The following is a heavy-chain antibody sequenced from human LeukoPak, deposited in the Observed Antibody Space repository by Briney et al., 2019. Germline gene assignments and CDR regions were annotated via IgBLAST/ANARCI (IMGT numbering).Heavy chain of an antibody. CDR1: GFTFRDAW. D-gene: IGHD3-10*01. J-gene: IGHJ4*02. CDR3: AKSRSGSSNWALRIFDN. Sequence: GGSLRLSCAASGFTFRDAWMTWVRQAPGKGLEWVGRIRSRADGGTAEYATAVEGRFTISRDNSKNTLYVQMNSLRAEDTAIYYCAKSRSGSSNWALRIFDNWGLGTMVSVSS. CDR2: IRSRADGGTA. V-gene: IGHV3-15*01.